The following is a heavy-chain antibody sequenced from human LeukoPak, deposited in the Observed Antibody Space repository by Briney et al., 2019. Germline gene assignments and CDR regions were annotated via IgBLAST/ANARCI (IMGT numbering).Heavy chain of an antibody. CDR3: ARDHIAVAGNAAFDI. CDR1: GGSIRSYY. J-gene: IGHJ3*02. D-gene: IGHD6-19*01. CDR2: IKYSVKT. V-gene: IGHV4-4*08. Sequence: PSETLSLTCTVPGGSIRSYYWSWIRQTPGKGLEWIGYIKYSVKTNYNPSLKSRVTISVDTSKNQFSLKLNSMTAADTAVYYCARDHIAVAGNAAFDIWGQGTMVTVSS.